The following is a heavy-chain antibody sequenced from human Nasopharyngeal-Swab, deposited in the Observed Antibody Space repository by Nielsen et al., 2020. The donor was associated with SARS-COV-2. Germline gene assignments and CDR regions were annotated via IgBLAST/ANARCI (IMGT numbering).Heavy chain of an antibody. Sequence: GESLKISCEGSGYTYTNYWIAWVRQVPGKGLEWMGIIYPGDSDTRYSPSFQGQVTISADKSISTAYLQWSSLKASDTAMYYCARHVPPEYYDILTGYYDYWGQGTLVTVSS. CDR1: GYTYTNYW. CDR3: ARHVPPEYYDILTGYYDY. J-gene: IGHJ4*02. D-gene: IGHD3-9*01. CDR2: IYPGDSDT. V-gene: IGHV5-51*01.